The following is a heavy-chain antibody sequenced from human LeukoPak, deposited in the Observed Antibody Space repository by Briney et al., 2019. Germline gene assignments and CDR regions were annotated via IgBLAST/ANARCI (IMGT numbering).Heavy chain of an antibody. CDR1: GFTFSSYA. D-gene: IGHD5-24*01. V-gene: IGHV3-48*02. Sequence: GGSLRLSCAASGFTFSSYAMSWVRQAPGRGLEWISYISSSSGSIYYADSVNGRFSISRDNAKNSLYLQMNSLKDEDTAIYYCARVEMATQGAFDIWGQRTMVTVSS. J-gene: IGHJ3*02. CDR3: ARVEMATQGAFDI. CDR2: ISSSSGSI.